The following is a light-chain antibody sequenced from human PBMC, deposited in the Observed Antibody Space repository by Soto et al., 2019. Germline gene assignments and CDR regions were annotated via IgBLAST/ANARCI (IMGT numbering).Light chain of an antibody. J-gene: IGKJ1*01. Sequence: DIQMTQSPSTLSASVGDRVTITCRASQSISTWLAWYQQKPGKGPTLLIYKASRLESGVPSRFSGSGSGTEFAPTISSLQPADCETYYCQQYNTYSWTFGQGTKVDIK. V-gene: IGKV1-5*03. CDR2: KAS. CDR3: QQYNTYSWT. CDR1: QSISTW.